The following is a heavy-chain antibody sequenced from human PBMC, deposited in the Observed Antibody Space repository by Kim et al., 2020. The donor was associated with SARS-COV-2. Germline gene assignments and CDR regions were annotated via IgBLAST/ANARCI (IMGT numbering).Heavy chain of an antibody. CDR3: ARCKQHLADYYYHYGMDV. D-gene: IGHD6-13*01. J-gene: IGHJ6*02. V-gene: IGHV3-30*07. Sequence: KGRFTITRDNSKTTLYLQMNSLRAEDSAVYYCARCKQHLADYYYHYGMDVWGQGTTVTVSS.